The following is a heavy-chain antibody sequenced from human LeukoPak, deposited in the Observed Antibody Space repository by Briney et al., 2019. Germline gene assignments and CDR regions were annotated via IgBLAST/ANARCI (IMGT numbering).Heavy chain of an antibody. D-gene: IGHD6-19*01. Sequence: GGSLRLSCAASGFSFSSYYMSWVRQAPGKGLEWVALINPDGSERYYVDSVKGRFTISRDNAKNSLYLQMDSLRDDDTAMYFCTRVLAAVPGPRKDVWGQGTTVTVSS. CDR2: INPDGSER. V-gene: IGHV3-7*03. J-gene: IGHJ6*02. CDR3: TRVLAAVPGPRKDV. CDR1: GFSFSSYY.